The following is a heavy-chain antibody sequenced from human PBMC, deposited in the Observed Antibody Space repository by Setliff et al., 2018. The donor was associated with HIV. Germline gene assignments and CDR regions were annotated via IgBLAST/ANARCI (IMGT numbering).Heavy chain of an antibody. J-gene: IGHJ4*01. Sequence: PSETLSLTCSVSGGSVSSGSYFWTWIRQRPGKGLEWIGYIYYSGSTHSNPSLKSRLTISVDTSSNQSSLKLNSVTAADTAIYYCARSSRSSPFWFDYWGLGTLVTVSS. CDR3: ARSSRSSPFWFDY. V-gene: IGHV4-31*03. CDR1: GGSVSSGSYF. D-gene: IGHD6-6*01. CDR2: IYYSGST.